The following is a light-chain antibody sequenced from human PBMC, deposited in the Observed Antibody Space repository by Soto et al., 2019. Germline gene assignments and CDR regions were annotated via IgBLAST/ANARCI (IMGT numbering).Light chain of an antibody. CDR1: QSISRY. V-gene: IGKV1-39*01. CDR3: QQSCSPLIT. CDR2: AAS. Sequence: DIQMTQSPSSLSASVGDRVIITCRSSQSISRYLNWYQQNPGKAPKGLLYAASSLQTGVTSRCSGSGSGTDYTLTISSLEPEDFATYYCQQSCSPLITCGEGPRLEIK. J-gene: IGKJ5*01.